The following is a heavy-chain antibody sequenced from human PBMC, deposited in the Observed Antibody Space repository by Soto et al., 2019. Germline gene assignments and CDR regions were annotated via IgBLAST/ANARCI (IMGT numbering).Heavy chain of an antibody. CDR3: ARDLTPYYVDS. Sequence: EVQLVASGGGLVKPGGTLRLSCVASGFTFSDFTMNWVRQPPGKGLEWVSSSRKRSSYMYYADSVKGRFAISRDNAQKSLYLQMNSQRADDTAVYYCARDLTPYYVDSWGQGTLVTVSS. J-gene: IGHJ4*02. CDR2: SRKRSSYM. CDR1: GFTFSDFT. V-gene: IGHV3-21*01.